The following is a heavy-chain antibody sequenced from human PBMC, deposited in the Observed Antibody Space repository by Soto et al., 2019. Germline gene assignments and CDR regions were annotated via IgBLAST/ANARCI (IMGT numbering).Heavy chain of an antibody. D-gene: IGHD3-3*01. J-gene: IGHJ6*02. CDR3: ARYDFWSGLYGMDV. CDR1: GGSFSGYY. Sequence: QVQLQQWGAGLLKPSETLSLTCAVYGGSFSGYYWSWIRQPPGKGLEWIGEINHSGSTNYNPSLKSRVTISVDTSKNQFSLKLSSVTAADTAVYYCARYDFWSGLYGMDVWGQGTTVTVS. V-gene: IGHV4-34*01. CDR2: INHSGST.